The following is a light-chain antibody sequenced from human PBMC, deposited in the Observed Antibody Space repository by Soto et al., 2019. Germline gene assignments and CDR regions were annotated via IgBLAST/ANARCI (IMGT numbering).Light chain of an antibody. CDR2: AAI. CDR1: QTITTY. CDR3: QQTYRTPHT. J-gene: IGKJ2*01. V-gene: IGKV1-39*01. Sequence: DIQMTQSPSSLSASVGDRVTITCRASQTITTYLNWYQHKPGKAPQLLIYAAISLQSGVPSRLSGSGSGTDFTPTISTLQPEDFANYYCQQTYRTPHTSGKGTKVEIK.